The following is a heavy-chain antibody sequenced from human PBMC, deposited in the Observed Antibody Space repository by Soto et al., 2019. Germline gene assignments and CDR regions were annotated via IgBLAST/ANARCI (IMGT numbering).Heavy chain of an antibody. V-gene: IGHV1-46*01. CDR2: INPSGGST. CDR1: GYIFTSYY. D-gene: IGHD3-16*02. J-gene: IGHJ4*02. CDR3: ARGFLRLGELSSPLFDY. Sequence: ASVKVSCKASGYIFTSYYMHWVRQAPGQGLEWMGIINPSGGSTSYAQRFQGRVTMTRDTSTSTVYMELSSLRSEDTAVYYCARGFLRLGELSSPLFDYWGQGTLVTVSS.